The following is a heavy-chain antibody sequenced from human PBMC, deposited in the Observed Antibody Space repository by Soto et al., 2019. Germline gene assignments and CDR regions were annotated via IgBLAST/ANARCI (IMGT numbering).Heavy chain of an antibody. CDR3: AKWDPPLDKPDPY. Sequence: WGFLRISCASSVFTFSIYAMGLVRQAPGKGLDLVSAISGSGGSTYYADSVKGRFTISRDNSKNTLYLQMNSLRAEDTAVYYCAKWDPPLDKPDPYWGQGTMVTVSS. V-gene: IGHV3-23*01. D-gene: IGHD2-2*03. CDR1: VFTFSIYA. J-gene: IGHJ4*02. CDR2: ISGSGGST.